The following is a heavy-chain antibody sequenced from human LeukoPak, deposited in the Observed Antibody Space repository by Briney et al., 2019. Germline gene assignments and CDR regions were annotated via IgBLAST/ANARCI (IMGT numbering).Heavy chain of an antibody. CDR2: LYGGGSA. CDR1: GFTVSSNY. V-gene: IGHV3-66*01. J-gene: IGHJ1*01. D-gene: IGHD1-14*01. CDR3: ATSSRANLGEL. Sequence: PGGSLRLSCAASGFTVSSNYMSWVRQAPGKGLEWVSILYGGGSAYYADSVKGRFTISRDNSRNTLFLQMNSLRADDTAVYYCATSSRANLGELWGPGTLVTVSS.